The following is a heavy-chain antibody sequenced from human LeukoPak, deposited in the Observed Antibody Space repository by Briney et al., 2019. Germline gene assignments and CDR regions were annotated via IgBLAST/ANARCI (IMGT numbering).Heavy chain of an antibody. CDR2: ISYDGSNK. CDR3: AKDTLSSGDAFDI. Sequence: GSLRLSCAASGFTFNSYGMHWVRQAPGKGLEWVAVISYDGSNKYYADSVKGRFTIPRDNSKNTLYLQMNSLRAEDTAVYYCAKDTLSSGDAFDIWGQGTMVTVSS. V-gene: IGHV3-30*18. J-gene: IGHJ3*02. CDR1: GFTFNSYG.